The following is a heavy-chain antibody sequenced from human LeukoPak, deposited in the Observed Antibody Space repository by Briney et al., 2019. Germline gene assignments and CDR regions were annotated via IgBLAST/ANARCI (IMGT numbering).Heavy chain of an antibody. V-gene: IGHV3-7*01. CDR1: GFTFSDFW. CDR3: VRDPGWGAFDI. J-gene: IGHJ3*02. CDR2: INPDGSTT. Sequence: GGSLRLSCAASGFTFSDFWMSWVRQAPGKGLEWVAIINPDGSTTGYVDSVKGRFTISRDNAKNSLCLQLNSLRAEDTAVYYCVRDPGWGAFDIWGQGTMVTVSS. D-gene: IGHD3-16*01.